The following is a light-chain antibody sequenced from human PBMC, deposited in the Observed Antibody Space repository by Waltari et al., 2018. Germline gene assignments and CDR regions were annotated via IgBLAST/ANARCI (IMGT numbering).Light chain of an antibody. CDR3: MQGSLWPVT. V-gene: IGKV2-30*01. CDR2: KVS. Sequence: DVVMTQSPLSLAVSLGEPASISCRSSRSLLYTDGNTYLHWFHPRPGQSPRRLIYKVSNRDSGVPERFSGSGSGTDFTLKIIRVEAEDVGTYFCMQGSLWPVTFGGGTRVEI. J-gene: IGKJ4*01. CDR1: RSLLYTDGNTY.